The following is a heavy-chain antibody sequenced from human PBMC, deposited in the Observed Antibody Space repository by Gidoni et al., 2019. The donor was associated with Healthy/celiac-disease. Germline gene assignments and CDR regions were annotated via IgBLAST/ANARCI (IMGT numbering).Heavy chain of an antibody. CDR1: GFPFISCG. Sequence: QVQLVESGGGVVQPGRSLGLSCSASGFPFISCGMPWVRQAPGKGLEWVAVISYDGSNKYYADSVKGRFTISRDNSKNTLYLQMNSLRAEDTAVYYCAKDRLRGWHPTDAFDIWGQGTMVTVSS. CDR2: ISYDGSNK. V-gene: IGHV3-30*18. D-gene: IGHD6-19*01. CDR3: AKDRLRGWHPTDAFDI. J-gene: IGHJ3*02.